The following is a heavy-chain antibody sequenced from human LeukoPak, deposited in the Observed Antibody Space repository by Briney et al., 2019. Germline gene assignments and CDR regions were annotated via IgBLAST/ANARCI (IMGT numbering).Heavy chain of an antibody. J-gene: IGHJ4*02. V-gene: IGHV3-23*01. CDR2: ISGSGGST. D-gene: IGHD3-22*01. CDR3: AKSPSVMIVVVSGYFDY. Sequence: PGGSLRLSCAASGFTFSSYAMSWVRQAPGKALEWLSAISGSGGSTYYADSVKGRFTISRDNSKNTLYLQMNSLRAEDTAVYYCAKSPSVMIVVVSGYFDYWGQGTLVTVSS. CDR1: GFTFSSYA.